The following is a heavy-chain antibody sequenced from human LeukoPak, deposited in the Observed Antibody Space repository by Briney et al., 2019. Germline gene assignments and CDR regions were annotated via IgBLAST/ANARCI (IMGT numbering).Heavy chain of an antibody. CDR1: GGSISSGSYY. D-gene: IGHD2-15*01. Sequence: SETLSLTCTVSGGSISSGSYYWSWIRQPAGKGLEWIGRIYTSGSTNYNPSLKSRATISVDTSKNQFSLKLSSVTAADTAVYYCARGVGGPQGYYYYYMDVWGKGTTVTVSS. J-gene: IGHJ6*03. CDR2: IYTSGST. V-gene: IGHV4-61*02. CDR3: ARGVGGPQGYYYYYMDV.